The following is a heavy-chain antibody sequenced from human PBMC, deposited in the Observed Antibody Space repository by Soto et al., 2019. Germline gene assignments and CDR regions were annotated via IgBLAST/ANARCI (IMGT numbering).Heavy chain of an antibody. CDR2: ITWNSGNI. V-gene: IGHV3-9*01. CDR1: GFTFDDYA. D-gene: IGHD2-15*01. J-gene: IGHJ4*01. CDR3: VKDSYADFHRVLSTAEYFFDY. Sequence: GGSLRLSCTASGFTFDDYAMHWVRQAPGRGLEWVSGITWNSGNIAYADSVKGRFTIARDDDNNSLYLQMNSLRPEDTALYYCVKDSYADFHRVLSTAEYFFDYWGHGTLVTVLL.